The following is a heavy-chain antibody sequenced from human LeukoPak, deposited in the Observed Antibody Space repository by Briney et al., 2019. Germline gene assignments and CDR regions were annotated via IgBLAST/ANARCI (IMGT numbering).Heavy chain of an antibody. V-gene: IGHV3-23*01. D-gene: IGHD6-19*01. CDR2: ISGSGLTT. CDR3: AKHVRTSVWFFDS. Sequence: GGSLRLPCAASGFTFSSYALSWVRQAPGKGLEWVSLISGSGLTTDYADSVKGRFTISRDNSKNTLSLQMNSLNADDTAVYYCAKHVRTSVWFFDSWGQGTLVTVSS. J-gene: IGHJ4*02. CDR1: GFTFSSYA.